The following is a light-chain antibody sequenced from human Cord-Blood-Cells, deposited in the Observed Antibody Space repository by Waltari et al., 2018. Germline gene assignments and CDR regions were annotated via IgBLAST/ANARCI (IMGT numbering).Light chain of an antibody. CDR3: CSYAGSSTFEV. Sequence: QSALTQPASVSGSPGQSITISCTGTSSDVGSYNLVSWYQQHPGKAPKLMMYEGIKRPSGVSNLCSGSKSGNTASLTISGLQAEDEADYYCCSYAGSSTFEVFGGGTKLTVL. V-gene: IGLV2-23*03. J-gene: IGLJ3*02. CDR2: EGI. CDR1: SSDVGSYNL.